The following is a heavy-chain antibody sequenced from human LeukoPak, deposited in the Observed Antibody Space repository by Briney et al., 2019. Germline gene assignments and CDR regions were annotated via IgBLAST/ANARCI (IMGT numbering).Heavy chain of an antibody. CDR3: AKVSSFYGMDV. D-gene: IGHD6-6*01. CDR1: GFTFSNYA. J-gene: IGHJ6*02. Sequence: GGSLRLSCAASGFTFSNYAMSWVRQAPGKGLEWVSSISSSSSYIYYADSVKGRFTISRDNAKNSLYLQMNSLRAEDTAVYYCAKVSSFYGMDVWGQGTTVTVSS. CDR2: ISSSSSYI. V-gene: IGHV3-21*04.